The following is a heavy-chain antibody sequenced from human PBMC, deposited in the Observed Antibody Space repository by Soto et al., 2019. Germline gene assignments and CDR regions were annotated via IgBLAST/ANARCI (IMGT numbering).Heavy chain of an antibody. CDR3: ARPVGYSYGSNWFDP. CDR1: GGSISSSSYY. CDR2: IYYSGST. Sequence: SETLSLTCTVSGGSISSSSYYWGWIRQPPGKGLEWIGSIYYSGSTYYNPSLKSRVTISVDTSKNQFSLKLSSVTAADTAVYYCARPVGYSYGSNWFDPWGQGTLVTVSS. V-gene: IGHV4-39*01. D-gene: IGHD5-18*01. J-gene: IGHJ5*02.